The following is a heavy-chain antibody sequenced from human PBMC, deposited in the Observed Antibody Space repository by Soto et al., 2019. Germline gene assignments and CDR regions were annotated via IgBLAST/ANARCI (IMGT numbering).Heavy chain of an antibody. J-gene: IGHJ4*02. Sequence: QVQLQESGPGLVKPSETLSLTCTVSGGSISSYYWSWIRQPPGKGLEWIGYIYYSGSTNYNPSLXSXVXIXXDTSNHQFSLKLSSVTAADTAVYYCARRYGSCFDYWGQGTLVTVSS. CDR1: GGSISSYY. CDR2: IYYSGST. CDR3: ARRYGSCFDY. D-gene: IGHD5-18*01. V-gene: IGHV4-59*08.